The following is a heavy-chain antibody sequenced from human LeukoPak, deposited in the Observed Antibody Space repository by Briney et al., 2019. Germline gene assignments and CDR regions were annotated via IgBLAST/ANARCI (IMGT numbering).Heavy chain of an antibody. CDR1: GGSISSGGYY. CDR2: IYHSGST. J-gene: IGHJ4*02. Sequence: PSETLSLTCTVSGGSISSGGYYWSWIRQPPGKGLEWIGYIYHSGSTYYNPSLKSRVTISVDRSKNQFSLKLSSVTAADTAVYYCARGDNYYDSSGLWGQGTLVTVSS. CDR3: ARGDNYYDSSGL. V-gene: IGHV4-30-2*01. D-gene: IGHD3-22*01.